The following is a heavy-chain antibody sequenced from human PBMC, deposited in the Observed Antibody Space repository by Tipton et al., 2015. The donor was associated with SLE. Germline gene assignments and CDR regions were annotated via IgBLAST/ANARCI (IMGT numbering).Heavy chain of an antibody. CDR3: AKAARYYYYSGSYRIDY. J-gene: IGHJ4*02. CDR2: IRYDGSDK. D-gene: IGHD3-10*01. V-gene: IGHV3-30*02. CDR1: GFTFSSYG. Sequence: SLRLSCAASGFTFSSYGMYWVRQAPGKGLEWVAFIRYDGSDKYYADSVKGRFTISRDNSKSTLFVQMNSLRAEDTAVYYCAKAARYYYYSGSYRIDYWGQGTLVTVSS.